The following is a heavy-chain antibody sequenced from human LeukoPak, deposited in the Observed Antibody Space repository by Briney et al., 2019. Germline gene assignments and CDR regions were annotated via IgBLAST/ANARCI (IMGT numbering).Heavy chain of an antibody. CDR1: GGSFSGYY. Sequence: SETLSLTCAVYGGSFSGYYWSWIRQPPGKGLEWTGEINHSGSTNYNPSLKSRVTISVDTSKNQFSLKLSSVTAADTAVYYCARGRRGVWWLSPDFDYWGQGTLVTVSS. V-gene: IGHV4-34*01. CDR2: INHSGST. J-gene: IGHJ4*02. D-gene: IGHD3-22*01. CDR3: ARGRRGVWWLSPDFDY.